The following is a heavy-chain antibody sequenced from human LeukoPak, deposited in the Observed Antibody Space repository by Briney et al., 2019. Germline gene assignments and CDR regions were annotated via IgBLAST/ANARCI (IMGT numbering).Heavy chain of an antibody. CDR3: ARLVVANRFVAYYYYGMDV. CDR1: GYTFTDYY. D-gene: IGHD2/OR15-2a*01. J-gene: IGHJ6*02. CDR2: MHPNSGGT. V-gene: IGHV1-2*06. Sequence: ASVKVSCKASGYTFTDYYIYWVRQAPGQGLEWMGRMHPNSGGTNYAQKFQGRVTMTRDTSISTAYMELSRLTSDDTAVYYCARLVVANRFVAYYYYGMDVWGQGTTVTVSS.